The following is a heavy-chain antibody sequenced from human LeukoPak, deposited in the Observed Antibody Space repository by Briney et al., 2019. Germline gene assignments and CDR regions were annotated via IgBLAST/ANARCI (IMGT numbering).Heavy chain of an antibody. D-gene: IGHD3-22*01. J-gene: IGHJ4*02. CDR1: GYTFTSYD. CDR3: ARINGYWKYYFDY. CDR2: MNPNSGNT. Sequence: ASVKVSCKASGYTFTSYDINWVRQATGQGLEWMGWMNPNSGNTGYAQKFQGRVTMTRNTSISTAYMELSSLRPEDTAVYYCARINGYWKYYFDYWGQGTLVTVSS. V-gene: IGHV1-8*01.